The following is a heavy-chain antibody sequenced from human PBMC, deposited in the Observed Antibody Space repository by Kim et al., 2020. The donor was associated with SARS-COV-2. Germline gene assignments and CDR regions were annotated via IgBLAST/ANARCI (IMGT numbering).Heavy chain of an antibody. CDR2: IYNSGSN. Sequence: SETLSLTCSVSGGSISSSTYYWGWIRQPPEKGLEWIGSIYNSGSNYYNPPLKSRVTISVDTSKNQFSLKLSSVTAADTAVYYCASQRRSGESYMDVWGKGTTVTVSS. CDR3: ASQRRSGESYMDV. V-gene: IGHV4-39*01. CDR1: GGSISSSTYY. J-gene: IGHJ6*03. D-gene: IGHD3-10*01.